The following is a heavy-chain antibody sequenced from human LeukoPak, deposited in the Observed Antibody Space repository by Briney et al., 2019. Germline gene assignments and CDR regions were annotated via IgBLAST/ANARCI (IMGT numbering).Heavy chain of an antibody. J-gene: IGHJ4*02. Sequence: SVKVSCKTSGGSFSSSAINWVRQAPGQGLEWMGGIILIFGTPKYAQKFQGRVTITADESTSTAYMELSSLRSEDTAVYYCARGEVPPHYFDYWGQGTLVTVSS. V-gene: IGHV1-69*13. CDR3: ARGEVPPHYFDY. CDR1: GGSFSSSA. CDR2: IILIFGTP.